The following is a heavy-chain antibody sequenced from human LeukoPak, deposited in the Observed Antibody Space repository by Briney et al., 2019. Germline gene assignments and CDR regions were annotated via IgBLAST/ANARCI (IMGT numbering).Heavy chain of an antibody. Sequence: ASVRVSCKASGYTFTSYGFSWVRQAPGQGLEWMGWISAYNGNTNFAQKLQGRVTMTTDTPTSTAYMELRSLRSDDTAVYYCARGMTTVTTLLDYWGQGTPVTVSS. J-gene: IGHJ4*02. CDR3: ARGMTTVTTLLDY. V-gene: IGHV1-18*01. CDR1: GYTFTSYG. D-gene: IGHD4-17*01. CDR2: ISAYNGNT.